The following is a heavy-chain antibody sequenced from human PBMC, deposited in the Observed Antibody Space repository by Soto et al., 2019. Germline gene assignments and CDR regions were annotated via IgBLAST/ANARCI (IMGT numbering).Heavy chain of an antibody. V-gene: IGHV1-46*03. Sequence: QVQLVQSGAEVKKPGASVKVSCKASGYTFTSYYMHWVRQAPGQGLEWMGIINPSGGSTSYAQKFQGRVTMTRDTSTSTVYMELSSLRSEDTAVYYCARVPRRLVATRGTYYFDYWGQGTLVTVSS. J-gene: IGHJ4*02. D-gene: IGHD5-12*01. CDR3: ARVPRRLVATRGTYYFDY. CDR2: INPSGGST. CDR1: GYTFTSYY.